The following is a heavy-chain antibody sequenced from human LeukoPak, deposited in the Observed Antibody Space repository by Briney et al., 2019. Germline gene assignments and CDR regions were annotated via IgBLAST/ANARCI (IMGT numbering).Heavy chain of an antibody. CDR2: INPDGSAE. V-gene: IGHV3-7*01. D-gene: IGHD4-17*01. J-gene: IGHJ4*02. Sequence: GGSLRLSCAAPGFSISNYWMSWVRQGPGRGLEWVASINPDGSAERYVDSVKGRFTISRDNAKNSMYLQMNSLSAEDTALFYCARLFGGVTTFDYWGQGTLVTVSS. CDR3: ARLFGGVTTFDY. CDR1: GFSISNYW.